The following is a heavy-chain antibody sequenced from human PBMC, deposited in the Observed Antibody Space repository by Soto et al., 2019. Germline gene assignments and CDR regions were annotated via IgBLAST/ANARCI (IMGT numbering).Heavy chain of an antibody. J-gene: IGHJ4*02. CDR3: AKDGEPSTPYYDILTGGIDY. CDR1: GFTFSSYG. CDR2: ISYDGSNK. V-gene: IGHV3-30*18. D-gene: IGHD3-9*01. Sequence: QVQLVESGGGVVQPGRSLRLSCAASGFTFSSYGMHWVRQAPGKGLEWVAVISYDGSNKYYADSVKGRFTISRDNSKNTLYLQMNSLRAEDTAVYYCAKDGEPSTPYYDILTGGIDYWGQGTLVTVSS.